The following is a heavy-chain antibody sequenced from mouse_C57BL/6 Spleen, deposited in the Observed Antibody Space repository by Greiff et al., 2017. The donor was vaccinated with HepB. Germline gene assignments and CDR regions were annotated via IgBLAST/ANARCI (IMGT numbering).Heavy chain of an antibody. Sequence: EVKLVESGGGLVKPGGSLKLSCAASGFTFSDYGMHWVRQAPEKGLEWVAYISSGSSTIYYADTVKGRFTISRDNAKNTLFLQMTSLRSEDTAMYYCARWSPYYFDYWGQGTTLTVSS. CDR2: ISSGSSTI. CDR3: ARWSPYYFDY. V-gene: IGHV5-17*01. CDR1: GFTFSDYG. D-gene: IGHD1-1*02. J-gene: IGHJ2*01.